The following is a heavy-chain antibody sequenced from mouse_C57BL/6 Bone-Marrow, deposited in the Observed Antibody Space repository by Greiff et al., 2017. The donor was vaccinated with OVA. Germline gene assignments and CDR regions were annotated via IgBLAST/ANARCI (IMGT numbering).Heavy chain of an antibody. D-gene: IGHD1-1*01. CDR3: ARGLLLRTWYFDV. J-gene: IGHJ1*03. CDR1: GFTFSSYA. CDR2: ISDGGSYT. Sequence: EVKVVESGGGLVKPGGSLKLSCAASGFTFSSYAMSWVRQTPEKRLEWVATISDGGSYTYYPDNVKGRFTISRDNAKNNLYLQMSHLKSEDTAMYYCARGLLLRTWYFDVWGTGTTVTVSS. V-gene: IGHV5-4*03.